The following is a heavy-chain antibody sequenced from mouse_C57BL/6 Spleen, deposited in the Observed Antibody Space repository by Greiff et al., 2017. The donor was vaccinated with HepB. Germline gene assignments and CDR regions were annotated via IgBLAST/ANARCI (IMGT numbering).Heavy chain of an antibody. CDR2: IDPSDSET. V-gene: IGHV1-52*01. J-gene: IGHJ4*01. Sequence: VQLKQPGAELVRPGSSVKLSCKASGYTFTSYWMHWVKQRPIQGLEWIGNIDPSDSETHYNQKFKDKATLTVDKSSSTAYMQLSSLTSEDSAVYYCARGGYGNSDYYAMDYWGQGTSVTVSS. CDR1: GYTFTSYW. CDR3: ARGGYGNSDYYAMDY. D-gene: IGHD2-1*01.